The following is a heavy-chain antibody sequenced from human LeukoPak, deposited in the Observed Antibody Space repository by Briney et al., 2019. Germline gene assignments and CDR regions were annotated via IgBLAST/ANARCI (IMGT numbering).Heavy chain of an antibody. D-gene: IGHD3-10*01. CDR2: INPGGGGT. V-gene: IGHV1-46*01. J-gene: IGHJ4*02. Sequence: GASVKVSRKASGYTFTNHYMHWVRQAPGQGLEWMGKINPGGGGTTYAQKVQGRVTMTRDKSTSTVYMELSSLRSEDTAMYYCAVLLRTLQLLDFWGQGTLVTVAS. CDR1: GYTFTNHY. CDR3: AVLLRTLQLLDF.